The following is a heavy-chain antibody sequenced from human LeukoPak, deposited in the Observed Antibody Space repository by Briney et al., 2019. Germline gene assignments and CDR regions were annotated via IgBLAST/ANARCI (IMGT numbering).Heavy chain of an antibody. V-gene: IGHV3-9*01. CDR1: GFTFDDHA. D-gene: IGHD4-17*01. J-gene: IGHJ4*02. CDR3: AKDHDYGDGYFDY. Sequence: GRSLRLSCAASGFTFDDHAMHWVRQAPGKGLEWVSGISWNSGSIGYADSVKGRFTFSRDNAKNSLYLQMNSLRAEDTALYYCAKDHDYGDGYFDYWGQGTLVTVSS. CDR2: ISWNSGSI.